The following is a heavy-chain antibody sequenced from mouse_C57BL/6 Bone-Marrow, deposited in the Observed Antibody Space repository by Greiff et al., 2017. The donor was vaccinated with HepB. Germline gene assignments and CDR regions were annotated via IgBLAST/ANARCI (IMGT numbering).Heavy chain of an antibody. CDR2: IRNKANNHAT. CDR3: TRPALTGPYYFDY. CDR1: GFTFSDAW. J-gene: IGHJ2*01. D-gene: IGHD4-1*01. V-gene: IGHV6-6*01. Sequence: EVKVEESGGGLVQPGGSMKLSCAASGFTFSDAWMDWVRQSPEKGLEWVAEIRNKANNHATYYAESVKGRFTISRDDSKSSVYLQMNSLRAEDTGIYYCTRPALTGPYYFDYWGQGTTLTVSS.